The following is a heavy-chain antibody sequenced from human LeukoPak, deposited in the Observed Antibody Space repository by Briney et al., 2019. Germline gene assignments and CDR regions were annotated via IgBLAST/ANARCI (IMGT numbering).Heavy chain of an antibody. V-gene: IGHV4-39*01. D-gene: IGHD2-2*01. CDR2: IYYSGST. Sequence: SETLSLTCTVSGGSISSSSYYWGCIRQPPGKGLEWIGSIYYSGSTYYNPSLKSRVTISVDTSKNQFSLKLSSVTAADTAVYYCARHFMNRYQLPHDFDIWGQGTMVTVSS. CDR3: ARHFMNRYQLPHDFDI. J-gene: IGHJ3*02. CDR1: GGSISSSSYY.